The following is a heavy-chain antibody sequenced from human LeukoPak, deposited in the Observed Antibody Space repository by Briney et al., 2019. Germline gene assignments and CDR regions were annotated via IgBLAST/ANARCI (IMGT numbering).Heavy chain of an antibody. D-gene: IGHD2-2*01. CDR2: ISAYNGNT. Sequence: GASVKVSYKASGYTFTSYGISWVRQAPGQGLEWMGWISAYNGNTNYAQKLQGRVTMTTDTSTSTAYMELRSLRSDDTAVYYCARSGDIVVVPAAYNWFDPWGQGTLVTVSS. J-gene: IGHJ5*02. CDR3: ARSGDIVVVPAAYNWFDP. V-gene: IGHV1-18*01. CDR1: GYTFTSYG.